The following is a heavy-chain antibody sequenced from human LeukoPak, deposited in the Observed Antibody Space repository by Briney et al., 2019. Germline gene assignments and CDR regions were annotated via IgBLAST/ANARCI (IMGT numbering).Heavy chain of an antibody. CDR1: GGSFSGYY. V-gene: IGHV4-34*01. Sequence: SETLSLTCAVYGGSFSGYYWSWIRQPPGKGLEWIGEINHSGSTNYNPSLKSRVTISVDTSKNQFSLKLSSVTAADTVVYYCASGIAAAGWRGRGQESLVTVSS. CDR3: ASGIAAAGWRG. CDR2: INHSGST. D-gene: IGHD6-13*01. J-gene: IGHJ1*01.